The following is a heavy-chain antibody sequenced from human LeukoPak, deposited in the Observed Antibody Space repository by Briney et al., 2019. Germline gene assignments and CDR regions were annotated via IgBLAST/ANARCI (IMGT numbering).Heavy chain of an antibody. CDR1: GFPFRSYA. Sequence: GGSLGLSCAASGFPFRSYAMSWVGQAPGKGLEWVSAISGSGGSTYYADSVKGRFTISRDNSKNTLYLQMNSLRAEDPAVYYCAKIRGGSWNAFDIWGQGTMVTVSS. J-gene: IGHJ3*02. V-gene: IGHV3-23*01. D-gene: IGHD2-15*01. CDR2: ISGSGGST. CDR3: AKIRGGSWNAFDI.